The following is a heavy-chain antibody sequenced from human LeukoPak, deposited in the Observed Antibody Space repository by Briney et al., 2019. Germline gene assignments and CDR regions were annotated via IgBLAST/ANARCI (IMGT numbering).Heavy chain of an antibody. CDR1: GGSISSGGYY. V-gene: IGHV4-31*03. D-gene: IGHD7-27*01. Sequence: TLSLTCTVSGGSISSGGYYWSWIRQHPGKGLEWIGYIYYSGSTYYNPSLKSRVTISVDTSKNQLSLKLSSVTAADTAVYYCARDLLGRLDYWGQGTLVTVSS. J-gene: IGHJ4*02. CDR3: ARDLLGRLDY. CDR2: IYYSGST.